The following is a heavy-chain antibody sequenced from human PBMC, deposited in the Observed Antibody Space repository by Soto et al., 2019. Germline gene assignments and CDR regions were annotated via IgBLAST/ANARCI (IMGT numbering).Heavy chain of an antibody. J-gene: IGHJ4*02. CDR2: IYYSGST. CDR1: GGSISSSSYY. V-gene: IGHV4-39*01. D-gene: IGHD3-3*01. Sequence: SETLSLTCTVSGGSISSSSYYWGWIRQPPGKGLEWIGSIYYSGSTYYNPSLKSRVTISVDTSKNRFSLKLSSVTAADTAVYYCARLLYDFWSGYYFDYWGQGTLVTVSS. CDR3: ARLLYDFWSGYYFDY.